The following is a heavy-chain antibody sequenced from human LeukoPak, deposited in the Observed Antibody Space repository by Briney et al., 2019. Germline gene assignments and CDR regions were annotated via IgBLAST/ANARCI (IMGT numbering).Heavy chain of an antibody. Sequence: SETLSLTCAVYGGSFSGYYWSWIRQPPGKGLEWIGEINHSGSTNYNPSLKSRVTISVDTSKNQFSLKLSSVTAADTAVYYCARDSSSRGMGVWGQGTTVTVSS. CDR3: ARDSSSRGMGV. J-gene: IGHJ6*02. V-gene: IGHV4-34*01. CDR1: GGSFSGYY. D-gene: IGHD6-6*01. CDR2: INHSGST.